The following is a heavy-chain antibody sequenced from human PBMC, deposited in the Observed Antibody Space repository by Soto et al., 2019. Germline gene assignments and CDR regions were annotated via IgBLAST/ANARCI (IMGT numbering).Heavy chain of an antibody. CDR3: ARGLSGPPLNWFDP. CDR2: ISGSGGST. D-gene: IGHD3-3*01. CDR1: GFTFTSYA. V-gene: IGHV3-23*01. J-gene: IGHJ5*02. Sequence: GGSLRLSCAASGFTFTSYAMGWVRQAPGKGLEWVSTISGSGGSTYYADSVKGRFTISRDNSKNTLYMHMNSLRAEDTAVYYCARGLSGPPLNWFDPWGQGTLVTVSS.